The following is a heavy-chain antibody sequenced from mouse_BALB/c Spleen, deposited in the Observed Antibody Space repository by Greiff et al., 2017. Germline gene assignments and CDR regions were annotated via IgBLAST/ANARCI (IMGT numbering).Heavy chain of an antibody. J-gene: IGHJ3*01. Sequence: EVKLVESGGGLVQPKGSLKLSCAASGFTFNTYAMNWVRQAPGKGLEWVARIRSKSNNYATYYADSVKDRFTISRDDSQSMLYLQMNNLKTEDTAMYYCVRPIYYDLRGFAYWGQGTLVTVSA. CDR3: VRPIYYDLRGFAY. D-gene: IGHD2-4*01. V-gene: IGHV10-1*02. CDR2: IRSKSNNYAT. CDR1: GFTFNTYA.